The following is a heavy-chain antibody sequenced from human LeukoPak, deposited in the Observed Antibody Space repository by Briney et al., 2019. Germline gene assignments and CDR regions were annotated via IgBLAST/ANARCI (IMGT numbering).Heavy chain of an antibody. CDR3: ARSRAFNSGAFDP. D-gene: IGHD1-26*01. CDR2: IYNGVNT. V-gene: IGHV4-61*01. CDR1: GASVSSASY. J-gene: IGHJ5*02. Sequence: SETLSLTCTVSGASVSSASYWTWTRQPPGKGVEWIAHIYNGVNTNYNPSLKSRVTISVDTSKNQFSLRLNSVTAADTAVYYCARSRAFNSGAFDPWGQGSLVTVSS.